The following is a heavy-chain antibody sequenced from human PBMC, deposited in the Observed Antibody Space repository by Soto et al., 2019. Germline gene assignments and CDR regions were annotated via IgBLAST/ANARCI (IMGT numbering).Heavy chain of an antibody. CDR2: IYYSGST. CDR1: GGSISSYY. Sequence: SETLSLTCTVSGGSISSYYWSWIRQPPGKGLEWIGYIYYSGSTNYNPSLKSRVTISVGTSKNQFSLKLSSVTAADTAVYYCARAQTQYDFWSGYSSFFDYWGQGTLVTAPQ. CDR3: ARAQTQYDFWSGYSSFFDY. J-gene: IGHJ4*02. V-gene: IGHV4-59*01. D-gene: IGHD3-3*01.